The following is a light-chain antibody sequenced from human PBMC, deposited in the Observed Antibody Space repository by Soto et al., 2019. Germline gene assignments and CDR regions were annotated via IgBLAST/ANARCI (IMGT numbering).Light chain of an antibody. V-gene: IGKV3-20*01. CDR3: QQYGSSPLT. CDR1: QSVTASY. Sequence: EIVLTQSPGTLSLSPGERATLSCRASQSVTASYLAWYHQKPGQAPRLLIHGASSRATGIPDRFSGSGSGTDFTLIINRVEPEDFAVYYCQQYGSSPLTFGGGTKVEIK. CDR2: GAS. J-gene: IGKJ4*01.